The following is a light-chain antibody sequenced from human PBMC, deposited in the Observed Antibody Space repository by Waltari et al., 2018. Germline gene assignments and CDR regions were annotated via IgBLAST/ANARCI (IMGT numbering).Light chain of an antibody. V-gene: IGKV3-15*01. CDR3: QQYDNWLGT. J-gene: IGKJ1*01. CDR1: QSIRSN. CDR2: GAS. Sequence: EIVMTQSPATLSVFPGERATLSCRASQSIRSNLAWYQHKPGQAPRLLIYGASTRATGIPARFSGSGSGTEFTLTISSLQSEDVAVDFCQQYDNWLGTFGQGTKVEIK.